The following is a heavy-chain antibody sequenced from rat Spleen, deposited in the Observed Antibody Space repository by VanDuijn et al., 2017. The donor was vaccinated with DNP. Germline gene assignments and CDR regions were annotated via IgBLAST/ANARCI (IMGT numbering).Heavy chain of an antibody. V-gene: IGHV5-7*01. J-gene: IGHJ2*01. CDR1: GFSFSDYN. D-gene: IGHD1-12*03. CDR2: IGYDGSDT. Sequence: EVQLVESGGGLVQPGRSLKLSCAASGFSFSDYNMAWVRQAPKKGLEWVATIGYDGSDTYYRDSVKGRFTISRDNAKNTLYLQMDSLRSEDTATYYCAYYYDGYYWGQGVMVTVSS. CDR3: AYYYDGYY.